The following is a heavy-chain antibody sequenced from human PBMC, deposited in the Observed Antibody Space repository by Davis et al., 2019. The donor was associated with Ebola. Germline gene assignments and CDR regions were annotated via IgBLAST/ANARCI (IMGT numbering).Heavy chain of an antibody. D-gene: IGHD3-16*01. CDR3: ATGYGGVPFQY. V-gene: IGHV4-30-2*01. J-gene: IGHJ4*02. Sequence: PSETLSLTCAVSGGSISSGGFSWSWIRQPPGKGLEWIGYMYRNGNTYYNPSLNSRVTIAVDKSKNQLSLKLSSVTAADTAVYYCATGYGGVPFQYWGRGTLVTVSS. CDR2: MYRNGNT. CDR1: GGSISSGGFS.